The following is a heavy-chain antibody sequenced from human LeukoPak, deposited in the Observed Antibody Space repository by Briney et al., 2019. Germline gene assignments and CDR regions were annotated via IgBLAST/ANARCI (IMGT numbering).Heavy chain of an antibody. CDR3: ARYCSSTSCDRSWFAP. CDR1: GGSFSGYY. D-gene: IGHD2-2*01. CDR2: INHSGST. Sequence: SETLSLTCAVYGGSFSGYYWSWIRQPPGKGLEWIGEINHSGSTNYNPSLKSRVTISVDTSKNQFSLKLSSVTAADTAVYYCARYCSSTSCDRSWFAPWGQGTLVTVSS. V-gene: IGHV4-34*01. J-gene: IGHJ5*02.